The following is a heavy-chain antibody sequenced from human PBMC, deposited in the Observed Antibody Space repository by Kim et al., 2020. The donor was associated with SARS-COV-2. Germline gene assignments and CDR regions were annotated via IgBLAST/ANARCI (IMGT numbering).Heavy chain of an antibody. J-gene: IGHJ4*02. V-gene: IGHV1-24*01. D-gene: IGHD6-19*01. Sequence: ASVKVSCKVSGYTLTELSMHWVRQAPGKGLEWMGGFDPEDGETIYAQKFQGRVTMTEDTSTDTAYMELSSLRSEDTAVYYCAASVAGPFRFDYWGQGTLVTVSS. CDR1: GYTLTELS. CDR3: AASVAGPFRFDY. CDR2: FDPEDGET.